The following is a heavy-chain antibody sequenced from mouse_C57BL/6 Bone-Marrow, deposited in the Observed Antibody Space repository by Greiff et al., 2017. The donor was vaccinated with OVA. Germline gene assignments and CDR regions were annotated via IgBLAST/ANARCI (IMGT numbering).Heavy chain of an antibody. V-gene: IGHV2-2*01. CDR3: GRKETAQGHYGRDY. CDR1: GFSLTSYG. J-gene: IGHJ4*01. D-gene: IGHD3-2*02. Sequence: QVQLQQSGPGLVQPSQSLSITCTVSGFSLTSYGVHWVRQSPGKGLEWLGVIWSGGSTDYNEALISRLSISKDNSKSQEFFKMKSLQADDTAIYYCGRKETAQGHYGRDYWGQGTSGTVSS. CDR2: IWSGGST.